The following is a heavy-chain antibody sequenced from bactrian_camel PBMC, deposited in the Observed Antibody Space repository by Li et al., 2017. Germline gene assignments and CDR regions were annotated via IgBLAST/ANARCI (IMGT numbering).Heavy chain of an antibody. J-gene: IGHJ6*01. CDR1: GFTFSTYA. V-gene: IGHV3S31*01. Sequence: VQLVESGGGLVQPGGSLRLSCEASGFTFSTYAMSWVRQAPGKRLERVSTVSSGGDTTYYADSVKGRFTISRDNAKNTLYLQLNSLKPEDTAVYYCTSGVALSNFGYWGQGTQVTVS. CDR2: VSSGGDTT. D-gene: IGHD5*01. CDR3: TSGVALSNFGY.